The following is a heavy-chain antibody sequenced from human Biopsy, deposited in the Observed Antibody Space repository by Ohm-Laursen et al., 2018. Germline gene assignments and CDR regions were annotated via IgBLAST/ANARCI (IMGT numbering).Heavy chain of an antibody. D-gene: IGHD6-19*01. Sequence: ASVKVSCKTSGYNFTGYYMHWVRQAPGQGLEWMGMINPSGSTTSYLQIFQGRVTMTRDTSKSTVYMELSSLRSADTAVYFCARNTGWYGDLYYFDYWGQGTLVTVSS. J-gene: IGHJ4*02. CDR2: INPSGSTT. V-gene: IGHV1-46*01. CDR1: GYNFTGYY. CDR3: ARNTGWYGDLYYFDY.